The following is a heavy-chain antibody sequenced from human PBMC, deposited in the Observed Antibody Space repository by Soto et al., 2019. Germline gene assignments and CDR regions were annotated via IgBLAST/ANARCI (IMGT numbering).Heavy chain of an antibody. Sequence: PVGSLRLSCAVSGFTVSSNYMSWVRQAPGKGLEWISIIYSAGNTYYADSVKGRFTISRDNSKNTLYLQMNSLGAEDTAVYYCARDFVVGGPTINYYYGMDVWGQGTTVTVSS. D-gene: IGHD1-26*01. CDR3: ARDFVVGGPTINYYYGMDV. J-gene: IGHJ6*02. V-gene: IGHV3-66*01. CDR1: GFTVSSNY. CDR2: IYSAGNT.